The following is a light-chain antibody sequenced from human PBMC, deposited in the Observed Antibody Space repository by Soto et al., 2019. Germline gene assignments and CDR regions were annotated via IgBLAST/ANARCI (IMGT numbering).Light chain of an antibody. CDR3: CSYAGTYNFVL. Sequence: QSALTQPRSVSGSPGQSVTISCTGTSSDVGGYVYVSWYQQNPDKAPKLMIYDVNKRPSGVPDRFSGSKLGTTASLTISGLQAEDGDDYCCSYAGTYNFVLFGGGTKVTVL. V-gene: IGLV2-11*01. CDR2: DVN. J-gene: IGLJ3*02. CDR1: SSDVGGYVY.